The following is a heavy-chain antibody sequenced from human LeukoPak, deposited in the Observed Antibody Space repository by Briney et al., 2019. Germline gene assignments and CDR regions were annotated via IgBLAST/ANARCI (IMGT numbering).Heavy chain of an antibody. CDR3: ARGSGWYYY. D-gene: IGHD6-19*01. CDR2: IHHTGNT. V-gene: IGHV4-59*08. CDR1: GSSISSSY. Sequence: PSETLSLTCTVSGSSISSSYWSWIRQPPGKGLEWIGYIHHTGNTNYNPSLKSRVTISVDTSKNQFSLKLNSVTAADTAMYYCARGSGWYYYWGQGTLVTVSS. J-gene: IGHJ4*02.